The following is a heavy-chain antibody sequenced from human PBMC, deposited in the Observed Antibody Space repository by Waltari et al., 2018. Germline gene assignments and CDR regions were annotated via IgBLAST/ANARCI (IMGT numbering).Heavy chain of an antibody. CDR1: GGSISSSSYY. CDR3: ARMVRGYCSSTSCHTDH. V-gene: IGHV4-39*07. D-gene: IGHD2-2*01. CDR2: SYYSGST. Sequence: QLQLQESGPGLVKPSETLSLTCTVSGGSISSSSYYWGWVRQPPGRGLEWSGSSYYSGSTYYNPSLKSRVTISVDTSKNQFSLRVSSVTAADTAVFYCARMVRGYCSSTSCHTDHWGQGTLVTVSS. J-gene: IGHJ4*02.